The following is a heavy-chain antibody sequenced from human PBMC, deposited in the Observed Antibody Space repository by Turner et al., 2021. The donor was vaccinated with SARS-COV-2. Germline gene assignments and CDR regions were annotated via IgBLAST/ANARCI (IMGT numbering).Heavy chain of an antibody. J-gene: IGHJ4*02. CDR2: IFYSGST. D-gene: IGHD1-26*01. V-gene: IGHV4-39*01. Sequence: LQLQESGPGVVKPSETLSITCTVSGGSISSSSYYWGWTRQPPGKGLERIGTIFYSGSTYYNPSLKSRVTISVDTSKNQFSLKLSSVTAADTAVYYCARHSPELRGDYFDYWGQGTLVTVSS. CDR1: GGSISSSSYY. CDR3: ARHSPELRGDYFDY.